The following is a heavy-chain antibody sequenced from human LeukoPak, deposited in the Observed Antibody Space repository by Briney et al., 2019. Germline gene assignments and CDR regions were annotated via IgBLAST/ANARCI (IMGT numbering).Heavy chain of an antibody. CDR2: IYYSGST. J-gene: IGHJ4*02. D-gene: IGHD3-22*01. Sequence: PSETLSLTCTVSGGSISSYYWSWIRQPPGKGLEWIGYIYYSGSTNYNPSLKSRVTISVDTSKNQFSLKLSSVTAADTAVYYCARDRAGDSSGYPYYFDYWGQGTLVTVSS. CDR1: GGSISSYY. V-gene: IGHV4-59*08. CDR3: ARDRAGDSSGYPYYFDY.